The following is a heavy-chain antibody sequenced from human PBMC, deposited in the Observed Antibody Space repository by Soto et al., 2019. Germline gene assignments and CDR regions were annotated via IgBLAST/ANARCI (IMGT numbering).Heavy chain of an antibody. CDR2: IVVGSGNT. J-gene: IGHJ6*02. CDR1: GFTFTSSA. V-gene: IGHV1-58*01. Sequence: SVKVSCKASGFTFTSSAVQWVRQARGQRLEWIGWIVVGSGNTNYAQKFQERVTITRDMSTSTAYMELSSLRSEDTAVYYCAADGCGGDFYYYSYGMDVCGQGPTLTLSS. D-gene: IGHD2-21*02. CDR3: AADGCGGDFYYYSYGMDV.